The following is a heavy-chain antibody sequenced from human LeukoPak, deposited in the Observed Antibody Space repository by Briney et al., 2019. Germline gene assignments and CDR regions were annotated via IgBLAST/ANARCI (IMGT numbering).Heavy chain of an antibody. J-gene: IGHJ4*02. V-gene: IGHV5-51*01. CDR1: GYTFTTYW. CDR3: ARHVSPFVASTGRGNYFDY. D-gene: IGHD1-1*01. CDR2: IYPSDSDT. Sequence: GESLKISCKGSGYTFTTYWIAWVRQMPGKGPEWMGIIYPSDSDTRYSPSFQGQDTISVDKSITTAYLQWSSLKASDTAMYYCARHVSPFVASTGRGNYFDYWGQGTLVTVSS.